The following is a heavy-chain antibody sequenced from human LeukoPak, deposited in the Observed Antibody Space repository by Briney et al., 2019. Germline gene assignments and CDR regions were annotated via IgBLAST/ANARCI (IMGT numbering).Heavy chain of an antibody. Sequence: GGSLRLSCAASGFTFSSYAMHWVRQAPGKGLEWVAVISYDGSNKYYADSVRGRFTISRDNSKNTLYLQMNSLRAEDTAVYYCARDCDYEYYYYGMDVWGKGTTVTVSS. D-gene: IGHD4-17*01. CDR3: ARDCDYEYYYYGMDV. CDR2: ISYDGSNK. V-gene: IGHV3-30*04. CDR1: GFTFSSYA. J-gene: IGHJ6*04.